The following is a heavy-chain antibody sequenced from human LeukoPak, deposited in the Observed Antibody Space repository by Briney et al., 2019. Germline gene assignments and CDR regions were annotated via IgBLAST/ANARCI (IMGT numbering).Heavy chain of an antibody. CDR3: TTDLPRGYYYDSSVSNDAFDI. CDR1: GFTFSNAW. D-gene: IGHD3-22*01. Sequence: GGSLRLSCAASGFTFSNAWMSWVRQAPGKGLEWVGRIKSKTDGGTTDYAAPVKGRFTISRDDSKNTLHLQMNSLKTEDTAVYYCTTDLPRGYYYDSSVSNDAFDIWGQGTMVTVSS. CDR2: IKSKTDGGTT. J-gene: IGHJ3*02. V-gene: IGHV3-15*01.